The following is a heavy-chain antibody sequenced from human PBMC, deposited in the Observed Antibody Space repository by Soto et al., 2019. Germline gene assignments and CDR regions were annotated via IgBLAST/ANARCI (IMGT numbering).Heavy chain of an antibody. CDR1: GYSISSGSY. V-gene: IGHV4-38-2*02. CDR3: ARSRPLVYGSGSRQYFDY. Sequence: SETLSLTCTVSGYSISSGSYWAWIRQPPGKGPEWIASIYHGGTTFYNPSLKSRITISVDTSNNQFSLKLSSVTAADTAVYYCARSRPLVYGSGSRQYFDYWGQGTLVTVSS. D-gene: IGHD3-10*01. J-gene: IGHJ4*02. CDR2: IYHGGTT.